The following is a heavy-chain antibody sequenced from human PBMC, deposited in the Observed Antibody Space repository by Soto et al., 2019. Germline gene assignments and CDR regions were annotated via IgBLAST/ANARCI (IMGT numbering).Heavy chain of an antibody. J-gene: IGHJ6*02. V-gene: IGHV1-69*13. D-gene: IGHD3-16*01. CDR2: IIPIFGTA. CDR3: ARERFRGGPIPSGMDV. CDR1: GGTFSSYA. Sequence: SVKVSCKASGGTFSSYAISWVRQAPGQGLEWMGGIIPIFGTANYAQKFQGRVTITADESTSTAYMELSSLRSEDTAVYYCARERFRGGPIPSGMDVWGQGATVTVS.